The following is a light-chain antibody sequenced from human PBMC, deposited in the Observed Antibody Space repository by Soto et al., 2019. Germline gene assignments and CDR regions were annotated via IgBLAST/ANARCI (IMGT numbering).Light chain of an antibody. CDR3: QQTHSFPWT. CDR2: AAS. Sequence: DLRMTQSPSSLSASVRDRVTITCRASQSIGSNLNWYQQSPGRAPKLLVFAASSKSRGVPLRFDARGSGTDFSLTINSLQPEDAATYYCQQTHSFPWTFGQGTKVDVK. J-gene: IGKJ1*01. CDR1: QSIGSN. V-gene: IGKV1-39*01.